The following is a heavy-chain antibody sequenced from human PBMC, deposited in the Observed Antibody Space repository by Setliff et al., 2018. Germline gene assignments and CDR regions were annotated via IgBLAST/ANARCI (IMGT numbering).Heavy chain of an antibody. V-gene: IGHV4-59*02. CDR2: VFYSGDT. CDR1: GGSVKSHY. CDR3: ARGRNIASRLLDS. J-gene: IGHJ4*02. D-gene: IGHD6-6*01. Sequence: PSETLSLTCTVSGGSVKSHYWSWIRQTPEKGLEWIGFVFYSGDTRYNPSLKSRVTMSVDTSKNQFSLRLNSLTAADTGVYYCARGRNIASRLLDSWGQGTLVTVSS.